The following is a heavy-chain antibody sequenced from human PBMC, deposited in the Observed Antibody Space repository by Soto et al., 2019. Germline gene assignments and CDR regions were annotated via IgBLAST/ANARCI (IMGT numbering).Heavy chain of an antibody. Sequence: GGSLRLSCAASGFTFSSYGMHWVRQAPGKGLEWVAVISYDGSNKYYADSVKGRFTISRDNSKNTLYLQMNSLRAEDTAVYYCAKDHFRGNYGGYMDVWGKGTTVTVSS. CDR1: GFTFSSYG. D-gene: IGHD1-7*01. J-gene: IGHJ6*03. CDR2: ISYDGSNK. CDR3: AKDHFRGNYGGYMDV. V-gene: IGHV3-30*18.